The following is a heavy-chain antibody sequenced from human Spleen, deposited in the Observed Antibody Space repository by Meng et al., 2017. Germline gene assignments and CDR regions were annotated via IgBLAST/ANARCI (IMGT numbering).Heavy chain of an antibody. CDR1: GGSFSGYY. J-gene: IGHJ4*02. V-gene: IGHV4-34*01. Sequence: QLRLTQWGVGLLKPSEPLSLTCAVYGGSFSGYYWSWIRQPPGKGLEWIGEINHSGSTNYNPSLKSRVTISVDTSQNNLSLKLSSVTAADSAVYYCARGPTTMAHDFDYWGQGTLVTVSS. D-gene: IGHD4-11*01. CDR2: INHSGST. CDR3: ARGPTTMAHDFDY.